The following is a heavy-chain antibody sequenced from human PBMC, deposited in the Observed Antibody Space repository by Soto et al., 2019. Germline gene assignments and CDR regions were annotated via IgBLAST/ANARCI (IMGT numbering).Heavy chain of an antibody. CDR1: GFTFSSYA. J-gene: IGHJ6*02. CDR2: ISYDGSNK. Sequence: GGSLRLSCAASGFTFSSYAMHWVRQAPGKGLEWVAVISYDGSNKYYADSVKGRFTISRDNSKNTLYLQMNSLRAEDTAVYYCARDLWVLRYFDWSPAYYYGMDVWGQGTTVTVSS. D-gene: IGHD3-9*01. CDR3: ARDLWVLRYFDWSPAYYYGMDV. V-gene: IGHV3-30-3*01.